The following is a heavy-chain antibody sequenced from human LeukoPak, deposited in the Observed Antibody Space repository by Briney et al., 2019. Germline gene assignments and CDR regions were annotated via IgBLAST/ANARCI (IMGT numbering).Heavy chain of an antibody. CDR3: ARVAEAAAFDS. CDR1: EFTFSSYS. CDR2: ISGNSRYI. Sequence: GGSLRLSCAASEFTFSSYSMTWVRQAPGKGLEWVSSISGNSRYIYYADSMRGRFTISRDNAKNSLYLQMNSLKPEDTAVYYCARVAEAAAFDSWGQGTPVTVSS. D-gene: IGHD6-13*01. V-gene: IGHV3-21*06. J-gene: IGHJ4*02.